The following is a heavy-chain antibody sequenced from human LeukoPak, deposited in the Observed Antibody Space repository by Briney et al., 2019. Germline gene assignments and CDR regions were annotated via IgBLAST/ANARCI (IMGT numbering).Heavy chain of an antibody. CDR3: ARGSRLGVVGRDAFDI. J-gene: IGHJ3*02. V-gene: IGHV3-9*01. D-gene: IGHD3-3*01. CDR2: ISWNSGSI. CDR1: GFTFDDYA. Sequence: QSGGSLRLSCAASGFTFDDYAMHWVRQAPGKGLEWVSGISWNSGSIGYADSVKGRFTISRDNAKNSLYLQVNSLRAEDTAVYYCARGSRLGVVGRDAFDIWGQGTVVTVSS.